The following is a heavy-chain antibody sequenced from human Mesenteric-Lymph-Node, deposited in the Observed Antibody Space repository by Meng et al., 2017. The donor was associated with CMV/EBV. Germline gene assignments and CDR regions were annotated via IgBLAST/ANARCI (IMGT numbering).Heavy chain of an antibody. CDR3: ARALSGYLSYYYYGMDV. V-gene: IGHV3-30-3*01. Sequence: GESLKISCAASGFTFSSYAMSWVRQAPGKGLEWVAVISYDGSNKYYADSVKGRFTISRDNSKNTLYLQMNSLRAEDTAVYYCARALSGYLSYYYYGMDVWGQGTTVTVSS. CDR1: GFTFSSYA. J-gene: IGHJ6*02. CDR2: ISYDGSNK. D-gene: IGHD5-12*01.